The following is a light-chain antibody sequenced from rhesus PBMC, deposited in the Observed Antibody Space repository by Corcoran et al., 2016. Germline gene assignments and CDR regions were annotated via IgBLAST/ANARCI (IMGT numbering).Light chain of an antibody. V-gene: IGKV1-74*01. CDR2: AAS. CDR1: ENVNNY. CDR3: QHSYGTPYS. Sequence: DIQMTQSPSSLSASVGDRVTITCRASENVNNYLHWYQQKPGKAPTLLIYAASTLQSGVPSRFSGSGYGTDYTFTISSLQPEDVAPYYCQHSYGTPYSFGQGTKVEIK. J-gene: IGKJ2*01.